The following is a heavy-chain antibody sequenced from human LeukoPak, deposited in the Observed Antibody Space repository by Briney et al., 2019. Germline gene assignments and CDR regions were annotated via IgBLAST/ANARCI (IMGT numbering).Heavy chain of an antibody. CDR1: GFTFDDYA. CDR2: ISGDGGST. J-gene: IGHJ4*02. D-gene: IGHD1-1*01. Sequence: GGSLRLSCAASGFTFDDYAMHWVRQAPGKGLDWVSLISGDGGSTYYADSVKGRFTISRDNSKNSLYLQMNSLRTEDTALYYCAKDYIFGTTSVDFDYWGQGTLVTVSS. CDR3: AKDYIFGTTSVDFDY. V-gene: IGHV3-43*02.